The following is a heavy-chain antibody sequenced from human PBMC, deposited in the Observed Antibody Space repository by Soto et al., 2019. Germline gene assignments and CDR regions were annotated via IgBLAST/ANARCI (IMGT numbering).Heavy chain of an antibody. Sequence: QVQLVKSAAEVTKPCASVKVSCKASGYTFTSYDHNWGRPATGQGLEWMGGMNPNSGNTGYAQKFQGRVTRNRKDSISTAYMELSSLVAEDTAVYYCARGCSGGSCYSEKNWFGPWGPGNLVTVSS. CDR2: MNPNSGNT. CDR3: ARGCSGGSCYSEKNWFGP. CDR1: GYTFTSYD. J-gene: IGHJ5*02. V-gene: IGHV1-8*01. D-gene: IGHD2-15*01.